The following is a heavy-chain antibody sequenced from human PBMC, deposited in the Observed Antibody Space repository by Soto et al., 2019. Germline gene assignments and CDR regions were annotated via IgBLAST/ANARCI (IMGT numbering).Heavy chain of an antibody. CDR2: ISWNSGSI. J-gene: IGHJ4*02. CDR3: AKAIWFGELTDPFDY. V-gene: IGHV3-9*01. Sequence: EVQLVESGGGLVQPGRSLRLSCAASGFTFDDYAMHWVRQAPGKGLEWVSGISWNSGSIGYADSVKGRFTISRDNAKNSLYLQMNSLRAEDTALYYCAKAIWFGELTDPFDYWGQGTLVTVSS. D-gene: IGHD3-10*01. CDR1: GFTFDDYA.